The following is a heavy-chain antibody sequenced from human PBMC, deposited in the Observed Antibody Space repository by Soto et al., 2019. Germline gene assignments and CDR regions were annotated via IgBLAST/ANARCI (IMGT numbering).Heavy chain of an antibody. Sequence: SCKAPCYALTSKGRSSPRQEKRQGVEWMGWMNANSGNTGYAQKFQGRVTMTTDTSTSTAYMELRSLRSDDTAVYYFACDVEGYSNYFDDCFGIRGQRALVT. J-gene: IGHJ4*02. CDR2: MNANSGNT. CDR1: CYALTSKG. V-gene: IGHV1-18*01. CDR3: ACDVEGYSNYFDDCFGI. D-gene: IGHD4-4*01.